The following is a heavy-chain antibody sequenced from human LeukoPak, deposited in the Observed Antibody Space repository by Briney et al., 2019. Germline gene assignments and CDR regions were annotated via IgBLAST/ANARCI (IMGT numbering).Heavy chain of an antibody. CDR3: ARGKQLDYYGMDV. J-gene: IGHJ6*04. V-gene: IGHV3-48*03. CDR1: GFTFSSYE. CDR2: ISSSGSTI. Sequence: GGSLRLSCAASGFTFSSYEMNWVRQAPGKGLEWVSYISSSGSTIYYADSVKGRFTISRDNAKNSLCLQMNSLRAEDTAVYYCARGKQLDYYGMDVWGKGTTVTVSS. D-gene: IGHD6-13*01.